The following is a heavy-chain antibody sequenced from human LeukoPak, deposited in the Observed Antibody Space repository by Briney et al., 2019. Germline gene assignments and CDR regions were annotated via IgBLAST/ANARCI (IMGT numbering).Heavy chain of an antibody. CDR1: GGSISSGSYY. CDR2: IYTSGST. CDR3: ARAPPYYYYMDV. V-gene: IGHV4-61*02. J-gene: IGHJ6*03. Sequence: PSQTLSLTCTVSGGSISSGSYYWSWIRQPAGKGLEWIGRIYTSGSTNYNPSLKSRVTMSVDTSKNQFSLKLSSVTAADTAVYYCARAPPYYYYMDVWGKGTTVTVSS.